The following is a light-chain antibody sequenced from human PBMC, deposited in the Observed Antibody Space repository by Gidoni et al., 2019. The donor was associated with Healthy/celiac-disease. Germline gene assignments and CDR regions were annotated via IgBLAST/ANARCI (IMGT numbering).Light chain of an antibody. CDR2: RNN. V-gene: IGLV10-54*04. Sequence: QAGLTQPPSVSKGLRQTATPTCTGNSNNVGNQGAAWLQQHQGHPPKLLSYRNNNRPSGISERFSASGSGNTASLTITGLQPEDEADYYCSAWDSSLSGWVFGGGTKLTVL. J-gene: IGLJ3*02. CDR1: SNNVGNQG. CDR3: SAWDSSLSGWV.